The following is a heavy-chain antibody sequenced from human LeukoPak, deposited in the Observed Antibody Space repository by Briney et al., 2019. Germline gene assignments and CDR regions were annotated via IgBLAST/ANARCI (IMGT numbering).Heavy chain of an antibody. Sequence: GGSLRLSCAASGFAFSNYAMTWVRQAPGKGLEWVSAISGSGPNTYYADSVKGRFTISRDNSKNTLYLQMNSLRADDTAVYYCAIGLYGGPFDYWGQGTLVTVSS. CDR2: ISGSGPNT. V-gene: IGHV3-23*01. D-gene: IGHD4-17*01. CDR3: AIGLYGGPFDY. J-gene: IGHJ4*02. CDR1: GFAFSNYA.